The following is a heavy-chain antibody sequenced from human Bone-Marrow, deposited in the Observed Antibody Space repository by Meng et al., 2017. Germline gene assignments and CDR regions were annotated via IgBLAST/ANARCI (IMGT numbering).Heavy chain of an antibody. CDR3: ATVRLAYCGGDCYSRFDY. CDR1: GYTLTELS. J-gene: IGHJ4*02. V-gene: IGHV1-24*01. D-gene: IGHD2-21*02. Sequence: ASVKVSCKVSGYTLTELSMHWVRQAPGKGLEWMGGFDPEDGETIYAQKFQGRVTMTEDTSTDTAYMELSSLRSEETAVYYCATVRLAYCGGDCYSRFDYWGQGTLVTVSS. CDR2: FDPEDGET.